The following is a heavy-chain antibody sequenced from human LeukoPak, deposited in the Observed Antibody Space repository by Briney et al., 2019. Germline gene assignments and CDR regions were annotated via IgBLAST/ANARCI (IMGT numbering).Heavy chain of an antibody. Sequence: ASVKVSCKASGYDFINYGISWVRQAPGQGLEWMGWRSIYNGNTDYKLQGRVTMTTDTSTNTAYMEVRSLRSEDTAVYYCARAPYPRYYYDSSGYGFDIWGQGTMVTVSS. CDR1: GYDFINYG. CDR2: RSIYNGNT. V-gene: IGHV1-18*01. CDR3: ARAPYPRYYYDSSGYGFDI. J-gene: IGHJ3*02. D-gene: IGHD3-22*01.